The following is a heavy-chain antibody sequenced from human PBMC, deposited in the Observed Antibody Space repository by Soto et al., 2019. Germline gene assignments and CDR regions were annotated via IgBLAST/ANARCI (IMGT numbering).Heavy chain of an antibody. CDR1: DDSFRGAEYH. J-gene: IGHJ4*02. V-gene: IGHV4-61*08. Sequence: SETLSLTCTVSDDSFRGAEYHWSWILQPLGKGPEWIGYTYYNGDTKYNPALRSRVTMSEDTSKDQFSLRLSSVTAADTAVYFCARGPAYIDGWRTFDLWGRGILVTVSS. CDR3: ARGPAYIDGWRTFDL. CDR2: TYYNGDT. D-gene: IGHD6-19*01.